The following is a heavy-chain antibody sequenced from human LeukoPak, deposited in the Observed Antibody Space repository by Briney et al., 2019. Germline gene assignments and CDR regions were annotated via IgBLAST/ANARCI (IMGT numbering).Heavy chain of an antibody. V-gene: IGHV3-7*01. CDR3: ADLGYSD. Sequence: GGSLRLSCAASGFTFSSYAMYWVRQAPGKGLEWVATIKDDGSDKYYVDSVKGRFSISRDNAKSSLYLQMNSLRLEDTAMYYCADLGYSDWGQGTLVTVSS. CDR2: IKDDGSDK. CDR1: GFTFSSYA. D-gene: IGHD5-18*01. J-gene: IGHJ4*02.